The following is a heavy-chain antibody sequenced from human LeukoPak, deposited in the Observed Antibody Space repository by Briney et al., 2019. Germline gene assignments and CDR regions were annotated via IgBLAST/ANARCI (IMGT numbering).Heavy chain of an antibody. V-gene: IGHV4-59*02. D-gene: IGHD6-6*01. J-gene: IGHJ3*02. Sequence: THSETLSLTCTVSGGSVRSYHWSWIRQPPRKGQEWIAFIHYTGNTNYNPSLKNRVTMSRDSSKNQFFLKLTSVTAADTAVYYCARVGGASSILSAFDIWGPGTMVTVSS. CDR1: GGSVRSYH. CDR3: ARVGGASSILSAFDI. CDR2: IHYTGNT.